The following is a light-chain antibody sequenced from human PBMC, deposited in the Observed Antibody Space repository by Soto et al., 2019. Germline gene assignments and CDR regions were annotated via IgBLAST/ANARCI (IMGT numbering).Light chain of an antibody. Sequence: QSVLTQPRSVSGSRGQSVTISCTGTSSDARDYTYVSWYQQHPGKAPRLLIYDVTKRPSGVPDRFSGSKSGKTASLTISGLQTEDEADYSCCSAVCGYAFYVFGTGTKVTVL. J-gene: IGLJ1*01. CDR1: SSDARDYTY. CDR3: CSAVCGYAFYV. CDR2: DVT. V-gene: IGLV2-11*01.